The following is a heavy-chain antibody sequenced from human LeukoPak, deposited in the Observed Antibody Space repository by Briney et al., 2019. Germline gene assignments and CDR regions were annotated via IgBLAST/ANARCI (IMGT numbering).Heavy chain of an antibody. D-gene: IGHD6-13*01. CDR1: GFTFSSYE. Sequence: GGSLRLSCAASGFTFSSYEMNWVRQAPGKGLEWVSYISDISTIYYADSVKGRFTISRDNAKNSLYLQMNSLRVEDTAVYYCARDSRGSSWFFDYWGQGALVTVSS. J-gene: IGHJ4*02. CDR3: ARDSRGSSWFFDY. CDR2: ISDISTI. V-gene: IGHV3-48*03.